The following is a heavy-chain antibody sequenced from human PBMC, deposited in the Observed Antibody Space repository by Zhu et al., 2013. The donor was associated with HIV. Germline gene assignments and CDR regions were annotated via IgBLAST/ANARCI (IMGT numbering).Heavy chain of an antibody. J-gene: IGHJ6*02. Sequence: QVQLVQSGAEVKKPGSSVKVSCKASGGTFSSYAISWVRQAPGQGLEWMGGIIPIFGTANYAQKFQGRVTITADESTSTAYMELSSLRSEDTAVYYCAQRVGTRWANYYYYYGMDVWGQGTTVTVSS. D-gene: IGHD1-26*01. CDR1: GGTFSSYA. CDR2: IIPIFGTA. CDR3: AQRVGTRWANYYYYYGMDV. V-gene: IGHV1-69*01.